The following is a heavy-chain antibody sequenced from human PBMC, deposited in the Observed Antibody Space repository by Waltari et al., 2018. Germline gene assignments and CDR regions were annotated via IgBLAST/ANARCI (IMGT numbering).Heavy chain of an antibody. CDR2: IWYDGSNK. CDR3: AREQGAVALDY. V-gene: IGHV3-33*08. J-gene: IGHJ4*02. Sequence: QVQLVESGGGVVQPGRSLRLSCAASGFTFCSYGMHWVRQAPGKGLEWVAVIWYDGSNKYYADSVKGRFTISRDNSKNTLYLQMNSLRAEDTAMYYCAREQGAVALDYWGQGTLVTVSS. CDR1: GFTFCSYG. D-gene: IGHD6-19*01.